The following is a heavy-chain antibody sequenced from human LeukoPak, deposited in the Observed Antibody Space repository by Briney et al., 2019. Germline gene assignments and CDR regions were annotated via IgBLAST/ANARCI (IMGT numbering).Heavy chain of an antibody. Sequence: ASVKVSCKASGYTFTGYYMHWVRQAPGQGLEWMGRINPNSGGTNYAQKFQGRVTMTRDTSISTAYMELRSLRSDDTAVYYCARDGYGYGSLFDYWGQGTLVTVSS. CDR1: GYTFTGYY. CDR3: ARDGYGYGSLFDY. V-gene: IGHV1-2*06. D-gene: IGHD5-18*01. J-gene: IGHJ4*02. CDR2: INPNSGGT.